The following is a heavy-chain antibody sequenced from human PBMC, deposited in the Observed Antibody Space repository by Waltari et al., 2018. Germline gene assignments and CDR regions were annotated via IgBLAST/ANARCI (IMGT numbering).Heavy chain of an antibody. V-gene: IGHV3-33*01. CDR2: VWNDGSKK. CDR1: GFKFGFPG. D-gene: IGHD3-10*01. Sequence: QLQLVESGGGVVQPGRSLRLSCVASGFKFGFPGMHWVRQAPVKGLAWVAVVWNDGSKKFYADSVRGRFTISRDNSNSTMFLQMNSLTADDTAVYFCARGEALGSGSCDFWGQGTLVTVSS. CDR3: ARGEALGSGSCDF. J-gene: IGHJ4*02.